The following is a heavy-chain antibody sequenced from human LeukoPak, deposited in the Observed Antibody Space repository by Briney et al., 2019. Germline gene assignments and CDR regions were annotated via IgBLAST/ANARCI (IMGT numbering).Heavy chain of an antibody. V-gene: IGHV4-34*01. Sequence: PSETLSLTCAVYGGSFSGYYWSWIRQPPGKGLEWIGEINHSGSTNYNPSLKSRVTISVDTSKNQFSLKLSSVTAADTAVYYCAREWRIRDYYYYMDVWGKGTTVTVSS. CDR3: AREWRIRDYYYYMDV. CDR1: GGSFSGYY. CDR2: INHSGST. J-gene: IGHJ6*03. D-gene: IGHD5-12*01.